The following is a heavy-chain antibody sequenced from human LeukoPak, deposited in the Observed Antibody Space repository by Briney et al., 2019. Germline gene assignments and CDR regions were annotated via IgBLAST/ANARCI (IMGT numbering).Heavy chain of an antibody. CDR2: IIPIFGTA. CDR1: GGTFSSYA. Sequence: ASVKVSCKASGGTFSSYAISWVRQAPGQGLEWMGGIIPIFGTANYAQKFQGRVTITADESTSTAYMEPSSLRSEDTAVYYCARGLGRYFDSNNDAFDIWGQGTMVTVSS. V-gene: IGHV1-69*01. D-gene: IGHD3-9*01. J-gene: IGHJ3*02. CDR3: ARGLGRYFDSNNDAFDI.